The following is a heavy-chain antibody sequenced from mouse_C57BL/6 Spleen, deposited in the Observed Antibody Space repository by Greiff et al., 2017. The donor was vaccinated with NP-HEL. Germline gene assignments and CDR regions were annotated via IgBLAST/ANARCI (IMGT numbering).Heavy chain of an antibody. Sequence: QVQLQQPGAELVRPGSSVKLSCKASGYTFTGYWMHWVKQRPIQGLEWIGNIDPSDSETHYNQKFKDKATLTVDKSSSTAYMQLSSLTSEDSAVYYCARSAADYYGSSSWYFDVWGTGTTVTVSS. D-gene: IGHD1-1*01. J-gene: IGHJ1*03. CDR1: GYTFTGYW. CDR2: IDPSDSET. CDR3: ARSAADYYGSSSWYFDV. V-gene: IGHV1-52*01.